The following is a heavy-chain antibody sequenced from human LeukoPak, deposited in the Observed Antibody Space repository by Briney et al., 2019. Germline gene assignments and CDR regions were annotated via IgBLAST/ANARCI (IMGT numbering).Heavy chain of an antibody. CDR3: ARTRIPYFHY. J-gene: IGHJ4*02. CDR2: IYYSGST. Sequence: SETLSLTCTVSGDSISSYYWSWIRQPPGKGLEWIAYIYYSGSTNYNPSLKSRLTISVDTSKNQFSLKLSSVTATDTAVYYCARTRIPYFHYWGQGTLVTVSS. V-gene: IGHV4-59*08. CDR1: GDSISSYY. D-gene: IGHD2-21*01.